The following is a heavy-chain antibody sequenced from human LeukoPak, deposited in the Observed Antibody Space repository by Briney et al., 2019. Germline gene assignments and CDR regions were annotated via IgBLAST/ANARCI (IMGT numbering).Heavy chain of an antibody. V-gene: IGHV5-51*01. J-gene: IGHJ3*02. CDR3: ARRVGGTTSRAFDI. D-gene: IGHD1-26*01. CDR1: GYSFTSYW. CDR2: IYPGDSDT. Sequence: GEPLKISCKGSGYSFTSYWIAWVRQMPGKALEYMGIIYPGDSDTRYSPSFQGQVTISADKSITTAYLQWSSLKASDTAMYYCARRVGGTTSRAFDIWGQGTMVSVSS.